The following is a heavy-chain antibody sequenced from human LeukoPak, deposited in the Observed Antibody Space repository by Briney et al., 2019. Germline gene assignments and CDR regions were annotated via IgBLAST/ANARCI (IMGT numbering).Heavy chain of an antibody. CDR3: TRDRGTYNWFDP. CDR1: GFTFSGSA. J-gene: IGHJ5*02. D-gene: IGHD2-15*01. V-gene: IGHV3-73*01. CDR2: IDKKDNLYAT. Sequence: GGSLKLSCAASGFTFSGSAVHWVRQSSGKGPEWVGHIDKKDNLYATAYAESVKGRFTISRDDSKDTAFLHMDSLKTEDTALYYCTRDRGTYNWFDPWGQGTLVTVSS.